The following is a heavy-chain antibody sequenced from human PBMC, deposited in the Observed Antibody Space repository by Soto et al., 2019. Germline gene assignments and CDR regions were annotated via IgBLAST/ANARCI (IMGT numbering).Heavy chain of an antibody. CDR2: VYYGGAIFYSGNI. V-gene: IGHV4-39*01. Sequence: SETLSLTCTVSGDSISSSNSHWGWTRQPPGKGLEYIGSVYYGGAIFYSGNIYCNPSLKSRVTISVDTSKNQFSLRLSSVTAADTGVYYCVRYDRINMKPYSPEGFHIWGQGTMVTVSS. J-gene: IGHJ3*02. CDR3: VRYDRINMKPYSPEGFHI. CDR1: GDSISSSNSH. D-gene: IGHD3-3*02.